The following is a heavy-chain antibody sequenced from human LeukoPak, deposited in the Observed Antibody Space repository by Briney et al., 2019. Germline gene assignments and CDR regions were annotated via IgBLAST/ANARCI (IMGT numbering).Heavy chain of an antibody. D-gene: IGHD3-10*01. CDR3: AKVMTRTMVRGVPPSDY. J-gene: IGHJ4*02. Sequence: GESLKISCAASGFTFSGYAMSWVRQAPGKGLEWVSAISGSGGSTYYADSVKGRFTISRDNSKNTLYLQMNSLRAEDTAVYYCAKVMTRTMVRGVPPSDYWGQGTLVTVSS. CDR1: GFTFSGYA. CDR2: ISGSGGST. V-gene: IGHV3-23*01.